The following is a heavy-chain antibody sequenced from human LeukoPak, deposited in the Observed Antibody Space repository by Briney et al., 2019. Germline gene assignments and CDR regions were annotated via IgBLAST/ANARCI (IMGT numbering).Heavy chain of an antibody. CDR1: GYTFTGYY. Sequence: GASVKVSCKASGYTFTGYYMHWVRQAPGKGLEWMGGFDPEDGETIYAQKFQGRVTMTEDTSTDTAYMELSSLRSEDTAVYYCATGIAVAGMWYYFDYWGQGTLVTVSS. CDR3: ATGIAVAGMWYYFDY. CDR2: FDPEDGET. D-gene: IGHD6-19*01. J-gene: IGHJ4*02. V-gene: IGHV1-24*01.